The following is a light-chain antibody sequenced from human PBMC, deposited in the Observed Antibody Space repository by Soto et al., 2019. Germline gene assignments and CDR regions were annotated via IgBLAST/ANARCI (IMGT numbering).Light chain of an antibody. V-gene: IGKV3D-20*02. CDR1: QSVRSSY. J-gene: IGKJ5*01. CDR3: QQRSNWPIT. CDR2: DAS. Sequence: EIELTQSPCTLSVSPGERATLSCRASQSVRSSYLAWYQQKPGQAPRLLIYDASNRATGIPARFSGSGSGTDFTLTISSLEPEDFAVYYCQQRSNWPITFGQGTRLEIK.